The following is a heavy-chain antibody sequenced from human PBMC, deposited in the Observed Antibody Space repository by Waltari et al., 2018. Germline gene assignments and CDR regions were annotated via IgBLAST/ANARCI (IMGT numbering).Heavy chain of an antibody. Sequence: QVHLQESGPGLVKPSETLSLTCAVSGYSISSGFYWGWIRQPPGKGLEWIGSVSHSGTTFYNPSLKRRVTMSVDTSRNKFSLNVNSVTAADTAIYYCARVHITILGVIKGGTFDYWGQGTLVTVSS. D-gene: IGHD3-3*01. CDR3: ARVHITILGVIKGGTFDY. CDR2: VSHSGTT. V-gene: IGHV4-38-2*01. J-gene: IGHJ4*02. CDR1: GYSISSGFY.